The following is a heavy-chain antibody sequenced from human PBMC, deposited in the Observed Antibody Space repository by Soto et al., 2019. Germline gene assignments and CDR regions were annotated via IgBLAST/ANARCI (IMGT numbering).Heavy chain of an antibody. Sequence: SETLSLTCTVSGGSISSSSYYWGWIRQPPGKGLEWIGSIYYSGSTYYNPSLKSRVTISVDTSKNQFSLKLSSVTAADTAVYYCGTNHRNWFDPWGQGTLVTVSS. J-gene: IGHJ5*02. CDR3: GTNHRNWFDP. CDR1: GGSISSSSYY. V-gene: IGHV4-39*01. CDR2: IYYSGST.